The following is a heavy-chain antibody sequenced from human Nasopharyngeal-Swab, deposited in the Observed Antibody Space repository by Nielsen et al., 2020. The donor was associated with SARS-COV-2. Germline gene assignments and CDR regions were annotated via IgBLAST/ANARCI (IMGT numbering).Heavy chain of an antibody. Sequence: WIRQPPGKGMEWIGYIYYSGSTNYNPSLKSRGKISVDPSKNQFSLKLSSVTAADTAVYCCARGHSAYSSGWYVPSGLYSYYYMDVWGKGTTVTVSS. CDR2: IYYSGST. J-gene: IGHJ6*03. V-gene: IGHV4-59*01. CDR3: ARGHSAYSSGWYVPSGLYSYYYMDV. D-gene: IGHD6-19*01.